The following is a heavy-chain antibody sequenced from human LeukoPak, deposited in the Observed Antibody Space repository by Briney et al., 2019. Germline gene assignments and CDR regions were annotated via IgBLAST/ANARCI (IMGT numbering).Heavy chain of an antibody. CDR1: GYSFTSYW. J-gene: IGHJ4*02. CDR2: IYPGDSDT. Sequence: GASLQVSCKGSGYSFTSYWIGWVRPLPGKGLEWMGIIYPGDSDTRYSPSFQGQVTISADKSISTAYLQWSSLKASDTAMYYCARLDILTGYYNGYNDYWGQGTLVTVSS. V-gene: IGHV5-51*01. D-gene: IGHD3-9*01. CDR3: ARLDILTGYYNGYNDY.